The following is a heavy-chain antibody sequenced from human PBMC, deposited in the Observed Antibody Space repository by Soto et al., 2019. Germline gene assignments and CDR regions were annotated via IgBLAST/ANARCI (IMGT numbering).Heavy chain of an antibody. Sequence: GGSRILSCAASGVTFSSYGMHGGRQAPGKGLEWVAVIWYDGSNKYYADSVKGRFTISRDNSKNTLYLQMNSLRAGDTAVYYCARDELATNVVVVAATHPPHFDYWGQGTLVTVSS. J-gene: IGHJ4*02. CDR3: ARDELATNVVVVAATHPPHFDY. CDR1: GVTFSSYG. V-gene: IGHV3-33*01. CDR2: IWYDGSNK. D-gene: IGHD2-15*01.